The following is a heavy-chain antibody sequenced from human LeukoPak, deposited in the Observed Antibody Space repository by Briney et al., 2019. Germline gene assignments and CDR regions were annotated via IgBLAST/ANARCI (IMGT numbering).Heavy chain of an antibody. CDR2: MNPNSGDS. D-gene: IGHD6-19*01. CDR3: ARGAYSSGSYYFDH. CDR1: GYTFTRYD. J-gene: IGHJ4*02. Sequence: ASVKVSCKASGYTFTRYDINWVRQVTGQGLEWMGWMNPNSGDSGYAQNFQGRFTITRDTSISTAYMELSSLRSDDTAVYYCARGAYSSGSYYFDHWGQGTLVTVSS. V-gene: IGHV1-8*03.